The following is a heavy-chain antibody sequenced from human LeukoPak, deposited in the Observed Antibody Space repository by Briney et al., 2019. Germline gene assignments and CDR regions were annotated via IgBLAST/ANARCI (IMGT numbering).Heavy chain of an antibody. D-gene: IGHD3-3*01. CDR1: GYTFTGYY. V-gene: IGHV1-2*02. CDR2: VNPNNGDT. J-gene: IGHJ4*02. Sequence: AASVKVSCKASGYTFTGYYIHWVRQAPGQGLEWVGLVNPNNGDTKFAQKFQGRVTMTRDASISTAYMELSRLRSDDTAVYYCVRDYYDFWSGYSGFSYWGQGTLVTVSS. CDR3: VRDYYDFWSGYSGFSY.